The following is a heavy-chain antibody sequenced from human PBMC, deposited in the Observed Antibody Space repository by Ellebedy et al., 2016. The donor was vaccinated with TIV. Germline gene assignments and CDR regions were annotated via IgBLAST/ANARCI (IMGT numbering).Heavy chain of an antibody. CDR3: ARWFGELLYVRWFDP. V-gene: IGHV4-39*01. CDR1: GGSISRSSYY. CDR2: IYYSGTT. D-gene: IGHD3-10*01. J-gene: IGHJ5*02. Sequence: SETLSLTCSVSGGSISRSSYYWGWIRQPPGTGLEWIGSIYYSGTTDYNPSLESRVTISADTSKNQFSLRLSSVTAADTAVYYCARWFGELLYVRWFDPWGQGTLVTVSS.